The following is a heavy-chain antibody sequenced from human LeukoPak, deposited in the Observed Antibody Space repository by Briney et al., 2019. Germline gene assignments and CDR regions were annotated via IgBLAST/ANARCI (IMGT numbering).Heavy chain of an antibody. CDR3: RVRDFWSGYGYYMDV. CDR1: GYTFTDYY. Sequence: ASVKVSCKASGYTFTDYYMHWVRQAPGQGLEWMGWINPNSGGTNYAQKFQGRVTMTRDTSISTAYMELSRLRSDDTAVYYCRVRDFWSGYGYYMDVWGKGTTVTVSS. J-gene: IGHJ6*03. V-gene: IGHV1-2*02. D-gene: IGHD3-3*01. CDR2: INPNSGGT.